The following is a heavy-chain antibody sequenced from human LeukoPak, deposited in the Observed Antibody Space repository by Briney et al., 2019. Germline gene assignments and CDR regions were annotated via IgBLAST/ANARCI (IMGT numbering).Heavy chain of an antibody. CDR3: ARGILGYCSGGSCYSFPH. CDR1: GGSFSGYY. V-gene: IGHV4-34*01. CDR2: INHSGST. D-gene: IGHD2-15*01. Sequence: PSETLSLTCAVYGGSFSGYYWSWIRQPPGKGLEWIGEINHSGSTNYNPSLKNRVTISVDTSKNQFSLKLSSVTAADTAVYYCARGILGYCSGGSCYSFPHWGQGTLVTVSS. J-gene: IGHJ1*01.